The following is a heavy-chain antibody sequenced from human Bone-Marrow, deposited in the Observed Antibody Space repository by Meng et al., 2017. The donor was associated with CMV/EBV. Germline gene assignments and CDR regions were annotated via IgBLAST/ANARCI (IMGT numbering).Heavy chain of an antibody. Sequence: ASVKVSCKASGYTFTGYYMHWVRQAPGQGLEWMGWMNPNSGNTGYAQKFQGRVTMTRNTSISTAYMELSSLRSEDTAVYYCTLAHCSSTSCYGNWFDPWGQGTLVTVSS. J-gene: IGHJ5*02. D-gene: IGHD2-2*01. CDR3: TLAHCSSTSCYGNWFDP. V-gene: IGHV1-8*02. CDR2: MNPNSGNT. CDR1: GYTFTGYY.